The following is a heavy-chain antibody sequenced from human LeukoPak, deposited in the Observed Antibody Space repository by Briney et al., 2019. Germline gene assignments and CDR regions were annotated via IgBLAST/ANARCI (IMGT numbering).Heavy chain of an antibody. CDR1: GFTFSSYS. D-gene: IGHD3-22*01. Sequence: GGSLRLSCAASGFTFSSYSMNWVRQAPGKGLEWVSSISSSSSYIYYADSVKGRFTISRDNAKNSLYLQMNSLRAEDTAVYYCARGHYYDSGGYYPSVENFDYWGQGTLVTVSS. CDR2: ISSSSSYI. V-gene: IGHV3-21*01. CDR3: ARGHYYDSGGYYPSVENFDY. J-gene: IGHJ4*02.